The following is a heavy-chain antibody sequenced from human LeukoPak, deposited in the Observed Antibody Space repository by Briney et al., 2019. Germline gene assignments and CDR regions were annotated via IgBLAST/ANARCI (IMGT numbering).Heavy chain of an antibody. Sequence: SSETLSLTCSVSGASLNNYYWSWIRQPPGKGLEWIGYIYYSGTTTYNPSLESRVTISVDTSKNQFSLKLRSVTAADTAVYYCATVGEQQLAFFFDYWGQGFLATVSS. CDR2: IYYSGTT. D-gene: IGHD6-13*01. CDR1: GASLNNYY. V-gene: IGHV4-59*01. CDR3: ATVGEQQLAFFFDY. J-gene: IGHJ4*02.